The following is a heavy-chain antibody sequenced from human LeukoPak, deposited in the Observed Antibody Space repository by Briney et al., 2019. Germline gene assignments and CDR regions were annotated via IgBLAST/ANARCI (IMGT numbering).Heavy chain of an antibody. CDR1: GFSLSTSGVG. Sequence: SGPTLVNPTQTLTLTCIFSGFSLSTSGVGVGWIRQPPGKALEWVALIYWNDVKRYSPSLKSRLTITKDTSKNQVVLRMTNMDPVDTATYFCARCLAPAGINGLPWFDPWGQGTLVTVSS. CDR3: ARCLAPAGINGLPWFDP. J-gene: IGHJ5*02. CDR2: IYWNDVK. V-gene: IGHV2-5*01. D-gene: IGHD6-13*01.